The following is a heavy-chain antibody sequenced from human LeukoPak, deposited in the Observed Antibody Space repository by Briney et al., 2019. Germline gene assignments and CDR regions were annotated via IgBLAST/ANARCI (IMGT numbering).Heavy chain of an antibody. V-gene: IGHV4-39*07. J-gene: IGHJ4*02. CDR3: ARADYYDSSGYFDY. CDR1: GGSISGSSYY. D-gene: IGHD3-22*01. Sequence: PSETLSLTCTVSGGSISGSSYYWGWIRQPPGKGLEWIGSIYYSGSTYYNPSLKSRVTISVDTSKNQFSLKLSSVTAADTAVYYCARADYYDSSGYFDYWGQGTLVTVSS. CDR2: IYYSGST.